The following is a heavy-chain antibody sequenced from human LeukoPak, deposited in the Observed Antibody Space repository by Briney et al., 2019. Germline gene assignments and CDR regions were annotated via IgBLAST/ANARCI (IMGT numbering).Heavy chain of an antibody. CDR3: AKDKTAAAGDNFDY. D-gene: IGHD6-13*01. V-gene: IGHV3-43*02. Sequence: GESLRLSCAASGFTFDDYAMHWVRQAPGKGLEWVSLISGDGGSTYYADSVKGRFTISRDNSKNSLYLQMNSLRTGDTALYYCAKDKTAAAGDNFDYWGQGTLVTVSS. CDR1: GFTFDDYA. CDR2: ISGDGGST. J-gene: IGHJ4*02.